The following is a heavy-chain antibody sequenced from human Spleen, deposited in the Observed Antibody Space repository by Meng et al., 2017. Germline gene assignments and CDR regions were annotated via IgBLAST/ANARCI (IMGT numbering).Heavy chain of an antibody. CDR3: GGSSGYPIDY. J-gene: IGHJ4*02. Sequence: QVQLHEWGAGLLKPSETLSLTCAVYGGSCSGYYWSWIRQPPGKGLEWIGEINHSGSTNYNPSLKSRVTISVDTSKNQFSLKLSSVTAADTAVYYCGGSSGYPIDYWGQGTLVTVSS. CDR1: GGSCSGYY. D-gene: IGHD3-22*01. V-gene: IGHV4-34*01. CDR2: INHSGST.